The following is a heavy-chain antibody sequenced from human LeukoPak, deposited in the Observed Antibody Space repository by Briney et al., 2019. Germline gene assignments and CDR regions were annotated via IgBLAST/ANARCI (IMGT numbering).Heavy chain of an antibody. CDR1: GFTFSSYW. J-gene: IGHJ2*01. D-gene: IGHD3-10*01. CDR3: AKDRRPTVSGGYFDL. CDR2: ISWNSGHK. V-gene: IGHV3-9*01. Sequence: GGSLRLSCAASGFTFSSYWMSWVRQAPGKGLEWVSGISWNSGHKGYADSVKGRFTISRDNAKNSLYRRMNSLRAEDTALYYCAKDRRPTVSGGYFDLWGRGTLVIVSS.